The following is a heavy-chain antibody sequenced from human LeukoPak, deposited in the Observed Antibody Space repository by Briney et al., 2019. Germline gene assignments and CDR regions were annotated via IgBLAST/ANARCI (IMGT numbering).Heavy chain of an antibody. CDR2: ISPYNGNT. V-gene: IGHV1-18*01. Sequence: ASVKVSCKASDYTFTTNGISWVRQAPGQGLEWMGWISPYNGNTNYAEKVQGRITMTTDTYTRTVFMELGSLTSDDTAVYYCARELSYYGSGNYYQGRGYYFDYWGQGTLLTVSS. CDR3: ARELSYYGSGNYYQGRGYYFDY. J-gene: IGHJ4*02. CDR1: DYTFTTNG. D-gene: IGHD3-10*01.